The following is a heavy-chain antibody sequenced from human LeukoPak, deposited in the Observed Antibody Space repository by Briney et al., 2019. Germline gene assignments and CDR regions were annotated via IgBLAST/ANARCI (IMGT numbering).Heavy chain of an antibody. J-gene: IGHJ4*02. Sequence: GGSLRLSCAASGFRFSIYAMGWVRQAPGKGLEWVSSIKNGGNDPFYADSVKGRFTISRENSKNTFFLQLSSLRAEDSAVYYCARGGHDFNPFYWWGQGTLVTVSS. CDR1: GFRFSIYA. CDR3: ARGGHDFNPFYW. V-gene: IGHV3-23*03. D-gene: IGHD2-21*02. CDR2: IKNGGNDP.